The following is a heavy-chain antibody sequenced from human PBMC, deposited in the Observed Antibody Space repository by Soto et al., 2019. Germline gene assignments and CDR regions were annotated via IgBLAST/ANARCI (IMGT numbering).Heavy chain of an antibody. CDR3: ARDLAVALIDY. CDR1: DYTFTSYG. V-gene: IGHV1-18*01. CDR2: ISAYNGNT. J-gene: IGHJ4*02. D-gene: IGHD6-19*01. Sequence: QVQLVQSGAEVKKPGASVKVSCKASDYTFTSYGISWVRQAPGQGLEWMGWISAYNGNTKYAQKFQGRVTLTTDKSTSTAYMELRSLRSDDTAVYSCARDLAVALIDYWGQGTLVTVSS.